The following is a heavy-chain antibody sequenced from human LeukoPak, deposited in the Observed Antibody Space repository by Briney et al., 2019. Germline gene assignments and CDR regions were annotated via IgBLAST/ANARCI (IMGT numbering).Heavy chain of an antibody. V-gene: IGHV3-23*01. CDR2: ISGSGGST. CDR3: AKALYDYVWGSYRHXDY. D-gene: IGHD3-16*02. Sequence: GGSLRLSCAASGFTFSSYAMSWVRQAPGKGLEWVSAISGSGGSTYYADPVKGRFTISRDNSKNTLYLQMNSLRAEDTAVYYCAKALYDYVWGSYRHXDYWGQGTLVTVSS. CDR1: GFTFSSYA. J-gene: IGHJ4*02.